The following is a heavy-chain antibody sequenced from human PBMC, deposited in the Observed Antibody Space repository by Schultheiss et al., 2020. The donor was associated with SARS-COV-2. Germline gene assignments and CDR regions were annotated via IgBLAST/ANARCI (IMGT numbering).Heavy chain of an antibody. D-gene: IGHD1-14*01. CDR3: ARQPAARVVNWFDP. CDR2: INPNSGGT. Sequence: ASVKVSCKASGYTFTGYYMHWVRQAPGQGLEWMGLINPNSGGTNYAQKFQGRVTMTRDTSISTAYMELSRLRSDDTAVYYCARQPAARVVNWFDPWGQGTLVTVSS. J-gene: IGHJ5*02. V-gene: IGHV1-2*02. CDR1: GYTFTGYY.